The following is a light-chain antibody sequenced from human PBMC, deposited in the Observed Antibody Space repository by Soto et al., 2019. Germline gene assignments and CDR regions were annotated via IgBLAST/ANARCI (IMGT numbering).Light chain of an antibody. CDR3: QQYDDWTMYT. CDR1: QSVSSSY. V-gene: IGKV3-20*01. Sequence: EIVLTQSPGTLSLSPGERATLSCRAGQSVSSSYLAWYQQKPGQAPRLVIYSASIRAPGVPDRFSGSGSGTEFTLTINSLQSEDFAVYYCQQYDDWTMYTFGQGTKVDIK. J-gene: IGKJ2*01. CDR2: SAS.